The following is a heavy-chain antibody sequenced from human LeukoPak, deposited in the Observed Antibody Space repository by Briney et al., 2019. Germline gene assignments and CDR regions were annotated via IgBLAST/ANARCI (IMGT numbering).Heavy chain of an antibody. CDR3: AKDIAVSGLYGMDV. CDR1: GYTFTSYG. CDR2: ISAYNGNT. D-gene: IGHD2-21*01. J-gene: IGHJ6*02. V-gene: IGHV1-18*01. Sequence: ASVKVSCKASGYTFTSYGISWVRQAPGQGLEWMGWISAYNGNTNYAQKLQGRVTMTTDTSTSTAYMELRSLRSDDTAVYYCAKDIAVSGLYGMDVWGQGTTVTVSS.